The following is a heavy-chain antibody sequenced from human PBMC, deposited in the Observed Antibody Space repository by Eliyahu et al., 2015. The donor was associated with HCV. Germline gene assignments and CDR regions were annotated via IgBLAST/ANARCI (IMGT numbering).Heavy chain of an antibody. CDR1: GFTFSSYS. CDR3: ARDKVDIVVVPAAIGYYYYGMDV. Sequence: EVQLVESGGGLVKPGGSLRLSCAASGFTFSSYSMTWVRRAPGKGLEWVSSISSSSSYIYYADSVKGRFTISRDNAKNSLYLQMNSLRAEDTAVYYCARDKVDIVVVPAAIGYYYYGMDVWGQGTTVTVSS. CDR2: ISSSSSYI. D-gene: IGHD2-2*02. J-gene: IGHJ6*02. V-gene: IGHV3-21*01.